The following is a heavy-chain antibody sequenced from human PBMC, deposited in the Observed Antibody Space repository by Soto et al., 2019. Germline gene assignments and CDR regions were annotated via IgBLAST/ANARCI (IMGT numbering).Heavy chain of an antibody. CDR3: AGGDGRNFDY. CDR1: GGSFSGYY. Sequence: QVQLQQWGAGLLKPSETLSLTCAVYGGSFSGYYWNWIRQPPGKGLEWIGEINHSGSTNYKPSHKSRVTISVNPSKNQFSPRLSSVTAADTAVYYCAGGDGRNFDYWGQGTLVTVSS. J-gene: IGHJ4*02. CDR2: INHSGST. V-gene: IGHV4-34*01.